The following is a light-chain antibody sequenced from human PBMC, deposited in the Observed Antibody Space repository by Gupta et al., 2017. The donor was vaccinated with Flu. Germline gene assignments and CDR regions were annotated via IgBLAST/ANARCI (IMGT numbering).Light chain of an antibody. CDR3: HQYYSTPYT. CDR2: WAS. V-gene: IGKV4-1*01. CDR1: QSLSYRSNNKNY. Sequence: DIVMTQSPDSLAVSLGERATINCKSSQSLSYRSNNKNYLSWYQQKPRQPPKLLIYWASARESGVPDRFTGSGSGTDFTLTISSLQAEDVAVYYCHQYYSTPYTFGQGTKLEIK. J-gene: IGKJ2*01.